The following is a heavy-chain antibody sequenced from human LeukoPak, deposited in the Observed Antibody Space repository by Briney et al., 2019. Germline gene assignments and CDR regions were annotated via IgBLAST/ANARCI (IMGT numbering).Heavy chain of an antibody. CDR2: ITNDGDRT. CDR3: VKDQRSYGEGYFDY. Sequence: GGSLRLSCSASGFTFSSYAMHWVRQAPGKGLEYVSGITNDGDRTYYADSVKGRFTISRDNSKSTLYLQMSSLRAEDTTTYYCVKDQRSYGEGYFDYWGRGTLVTVSS. J-gene: IGHJ4*02. D-gene: IGHD4-17*01. CDR1: GFTFSSYA. V-gene: IGHV3-64D*06.